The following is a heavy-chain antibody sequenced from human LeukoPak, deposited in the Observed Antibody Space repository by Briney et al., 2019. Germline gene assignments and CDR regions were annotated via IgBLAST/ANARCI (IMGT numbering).Heavy chain of an antibody. CDR1: GGSISSYY. V-gene: IGHV4-59*01. D-gene: IGHD3-10*01. CDR2: IYYSGST. CDR3: ARALRFGEVYYYYYMDV. J-gene: IGHJ6*03. Sequence: SETLSLTCTVSGGSISSYYWSWIRQPPGKGLEWIGYIYYSGSTNYNPSLKSRVTISVDTSKNQFSLKLSSVTAADTAVYYRARALRFGEVYYYYYMDVWGKGTTVTISS.